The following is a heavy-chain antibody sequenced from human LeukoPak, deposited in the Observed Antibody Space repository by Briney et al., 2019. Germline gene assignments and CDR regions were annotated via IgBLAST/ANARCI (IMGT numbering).Heavy chain of an antibody. V-gene: IGHV4-38-2*02. CDR2: IYHSGST. CDR3: ARVVDTAMVDWFDP. CDR1: GYSISSGYY. Sequence: SETLSLTCTVPGYSISSGYYWGWIRQPPGKGLEWIGSIYHSGSTYYNPSLKSRVTISVDTSKNQFSLKLSSVTAADTAVYYCARVVDTAMVDWFDPWGQGTLVTVSS. D-gene: IGHD5-18*01. J-gene: IGHJ5*02.